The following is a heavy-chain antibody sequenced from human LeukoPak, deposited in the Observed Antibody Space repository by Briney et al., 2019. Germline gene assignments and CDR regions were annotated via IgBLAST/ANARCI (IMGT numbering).Heavy chain of an antibody. Sequence: GGSLRLSCAASGFTFSSYAMGWVRQAPGNGLEWVSAISGSGGSTYYADSVKGRFTISRDNSKNTLYLQMNSLRAEDTAVYYCAKEADIVVVPAAIVPNPPHHKTNWFDPWGQGTLVTVSS. CDR2: ISGSGGST. CDR3: AKEADIVVVPAAIVPNPPHHKTNWFDP. CDR1: GFTFSSYA. V-gene: IGHV3-23*01. J-gene: IGHJ5*02. D-gene: IGHD2-2*01.